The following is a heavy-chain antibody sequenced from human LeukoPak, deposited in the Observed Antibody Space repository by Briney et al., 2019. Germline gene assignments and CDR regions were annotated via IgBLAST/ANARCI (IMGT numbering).Heavy chain of an antibody. CDR1: GFTFTNYW. V-gene: IGHV3-74*01. CDR3: ARGGYGHGFDV. CDR2: VDSDGSDT. D-gene: IGHD2-15*01. Sequence: PGGSLRLSCAASGFTFTNYWMHWVRQGPGKGLVWVSRVDSDGSDTVYADSVKGRFTISRDNAKNTLYLQMNSLRVEDTAVYYCARGGYGHGFDVWGRGTLITVSS. J-gene: IGHJ3*01.